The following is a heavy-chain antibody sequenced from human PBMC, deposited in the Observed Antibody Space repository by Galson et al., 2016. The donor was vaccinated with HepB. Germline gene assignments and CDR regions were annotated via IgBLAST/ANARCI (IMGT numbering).Heavy chain of an antibody. Sequence: SLRLSCAASGFTVSSNYMTWVRQAPGKGLEWVSVIFSNGRREYADSVKGRFTISRDNSKNTLYLQMNSLIAEDTAVYYCTRDLGPIHDYGGHSNWLDPWGQGTLVTVSS. D-gene: IGHD4-23*01. CDR1: GFTVSSNY. CDR3: TRDLGPIHDYGGHSNWLDP. CDR2: IFSNGRR. V-gene: IGHV3-53*01. J-gene: IGHJ5*02.